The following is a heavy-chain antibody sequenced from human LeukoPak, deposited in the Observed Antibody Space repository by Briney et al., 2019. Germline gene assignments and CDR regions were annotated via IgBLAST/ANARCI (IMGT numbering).Heavy chain of an antibody. V-gene: IGHV4-30-4*01. CDR1: GGSISSGDYY. CDR3: ARAWRYYYDSSGYYYVFARSYWYFDL. D-gene: IGHD3-22*01. J-gene: IGHJ2*01. Sequence: SQTLSLTCTVSGGSISSGDYYWSWIRQPPGKGLEWIGHIYYSGSTYYNPSLKSRVTISVDTSKNQFSLKLSSVTAADTAVYYCARAWRYYYDSSGYYYVFARSYWYFDLWGRGTLVTVSS. CDR2: IYYSGST.